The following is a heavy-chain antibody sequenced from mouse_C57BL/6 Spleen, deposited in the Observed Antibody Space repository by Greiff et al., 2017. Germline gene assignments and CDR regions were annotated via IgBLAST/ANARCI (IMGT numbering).Heavy chain of an antibody. D-gene: IGHD3-1*01. Sequence: QVQLKQSGAELVRPGASVTLSCKASGYTFTDYEMHWVKQTPVHGLEWIGAIDTETGGTAYNQKFKGKAILTADKSSSTAYMELRSLTSEDSAVYYCTRSTGNAMDYWGQGTSVTVSS. CDR3: TRSTGNAMDY. V-gene: IGHV1-15*01. CDR1: GYTFTDYE. CDR2: IDTETGGT. J-gene: IGHJ4*01.